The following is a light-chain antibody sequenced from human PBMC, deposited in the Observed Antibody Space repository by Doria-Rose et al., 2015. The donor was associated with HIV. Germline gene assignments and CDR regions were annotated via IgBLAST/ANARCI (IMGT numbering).Light chain of an antibody. CDR1: QTVSTY. V-gene: IGKV1-39*01. CDR2: AAS. Sequence: DIQLTQSPSSLSASIGDSVTITCRARQTVSTYLNWFQQEPGKAPKLLIYAASRLQSGVPSRFSGSGSGTDFTLTISGLQPGDFATYYRQQTYSSPPWTFGQGTKVEMK. J-gene: IGKJ1*01. CDR3: QQTYSSPPWT.